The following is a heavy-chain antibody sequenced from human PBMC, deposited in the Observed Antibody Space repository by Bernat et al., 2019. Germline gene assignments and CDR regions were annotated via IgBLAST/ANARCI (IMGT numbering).Heavy chain of an antibody. CDR1: GFTFSSYS. CDR2: ISSSSSYI. Sequence: EVQLVESGGGLVKPGGSLRLSCAASGFTFSSYSMNWVRQAPGKGLEWVSSISSSSSYIYYADSVKGRFTISRDNAKNSLYLQMNSLRAEDTAVYYCARDVSSMVQGVISKMYYYYYYMDVWGKGTTVTVSS. CDR3: ARDVSSMVQGVISKMYYYYYYMDV. D-gene: IGHD3-10*01. J-gene: IGHJ6*03. V-gene: IGHV3-21*01.